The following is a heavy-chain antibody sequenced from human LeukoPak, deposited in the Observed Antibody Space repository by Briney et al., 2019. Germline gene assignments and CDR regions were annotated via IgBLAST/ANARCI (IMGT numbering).Heavy chain of an antibody. D-gene: IGHD3-10*01. CDR2: TSSDLNVK. CDR3: AREGYYGSGSPPSLYFDY. V-gene: IGHV3-30*03. Sequence: GGSLRLSRAASGFTVSSNYMSWVRQAPGKGLEWVAVTSSDLNVKLYADSVKGRFTISRDNSRSTLYLQMNSLRPEDTAIYYCAREGYYGSGSPPSLYFDYWGQGTLVTVSS. J-gene: IGHJ4*02. CDR1: GFTVSSNY.